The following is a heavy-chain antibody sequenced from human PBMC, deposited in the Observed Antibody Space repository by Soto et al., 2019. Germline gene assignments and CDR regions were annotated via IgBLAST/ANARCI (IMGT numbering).Heavy chain of an antibody. CDR2: ISSSSSYI. CDR1: GFTFSSYS. V-gene: IGHV3-21*01. Sequence: GGSLRLSCAASGFTFSSYSMNWVRQAPGKGLEWVSSISSSSSYIYYADSVKGRFTISRDNAKNSLYLQMNGLRAEDTAVYYCARDLRGDDYGDLSDGFDIWGQGTMVTVSS. J-gene: IGHJ3*02. D-gene: IGHD4-17*01. CDR3: ARDLRGDDYGDLSDGFDI.